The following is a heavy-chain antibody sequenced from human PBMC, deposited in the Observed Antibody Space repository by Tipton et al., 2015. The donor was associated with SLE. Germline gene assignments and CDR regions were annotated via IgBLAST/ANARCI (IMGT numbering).Heavy chain of an antibody. CDR3: ARSPPRSILGTTSGISFDL. V-gene: IGHV5-51*01. CDR1: GYSFSDYW. Sequence: QLVQSGAEVKKPGESLKISCKVSGYSFSDYWIAWVRQMPGKGLEWMGIVDPADSDHIYSPSFQGQVTFSLDKSINTAYLQWSSLKASDTATYYCARSPPRSILGTTSGISFDLWGHGTLVTVSS. D-gene: IGHD2/OR15-2a*01. CDR2: VDPADSDH. J-gene: IGHJ4*01.